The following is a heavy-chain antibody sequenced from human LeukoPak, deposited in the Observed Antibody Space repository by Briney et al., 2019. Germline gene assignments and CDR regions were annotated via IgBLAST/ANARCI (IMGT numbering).Heavy chain of an antibody. V-gene: IGHV1-2*02. CDR3: ARTSEYYDSSGYGYYFDY. Sequence: GASVKVSCEASGYTFTGYYMHWVRQAPGQGLEWMGWINPNSGGTNYAQKFQGRVTMTRDTSISTAYMELTRLRSDDAALYYCARTSEYYDSSGYGYYFDYWGQGTLVTVSS. D-gene: IGHD3-22*01. CDR1: GYTFTGYY. J-gene: IGHJ4*02. CDR2: INPNSGGT.